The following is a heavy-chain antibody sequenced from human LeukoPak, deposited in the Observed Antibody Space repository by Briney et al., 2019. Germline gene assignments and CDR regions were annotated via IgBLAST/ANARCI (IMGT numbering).Heavy chain of an antibody. CDR2: ISSSSSYT. V-gene: IGHV3-11*03. CDR3: ASHGDDSSGYYYRPLGY. Sequence: GGSLRLSCAASGFTFSDYYMSWIRQAPGKGLEWVSYISSSSSYTNYADSVKSRFTISRDNAKNSLYLQMNSLRAEGTAVYYCASHGDDSSGYYYRPLGYWGQGALVTVSS. J-gene: IGHJ4*02. CDR1: GFTFSDYY. D-gene: IGHD3-22*01.